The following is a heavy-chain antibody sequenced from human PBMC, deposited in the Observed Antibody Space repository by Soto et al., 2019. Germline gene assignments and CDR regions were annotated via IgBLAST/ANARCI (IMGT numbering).Heavy chain of an antibody. CDR1: GYSFTSYW. CDR3: ARYGYCSGGSCYLTTYGMDV. J-gene: IGHJ6*02. Sequence: GESLKISCKGSGYSFTSYWIGWVRQMPGKGLEWMGIIYPGDSDTRYSPSFQGQVTISADKSISTAYLQWSSLKASDTAMYYCARYGYCSGGSCYLTTYGMDVRGQGTTVTVSS. V-gene: IGHV5-51*01. CDR2: IYPGDSDT. D-gene: IGHD2-15*01.